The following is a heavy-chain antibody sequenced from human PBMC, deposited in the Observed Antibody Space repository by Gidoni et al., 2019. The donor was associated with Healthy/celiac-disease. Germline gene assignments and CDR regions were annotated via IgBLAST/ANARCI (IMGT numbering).Heavy chain of an antibody. CDR2: INPNSGGT. Sequence: QVQLVQSGAEVKKPGASVKVSCKAFGYTFTGSHMHWVRQAPGQGLEWMGWINPNSGGTNYAQKFQGRVTMTRDTSISTAYMELSRLRSDDTAVYYCASNGDYDFWSGYYFYYMDVWGKGTTVTVSS. D-gene: IGHD3-3*01. V-gene: IGHV1-2*02. J-gene: IGHJ6*03. CDR3: ASNGDYDFWSGYYFYYMDV. CDR1: GYTFTGSH.